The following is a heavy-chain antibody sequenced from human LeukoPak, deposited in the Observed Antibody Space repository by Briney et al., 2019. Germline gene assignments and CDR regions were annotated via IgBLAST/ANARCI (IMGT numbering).Heavy chain of an antibody. CDR3: AKDKLTQYYYDSSGYLGAFDI. CDR1: GFTFSSYA. V-gene: IGHV3-23*01. J-gene: IGHJ3*02. Sequence: GGSLRLSCAASGFTFSSYAMSWVRQAPGKGLEWVSAISGSGGSTYYADSVKGRFTISRDNSKNTLYLQMNSLRAEDTAVYYCAKDKLTQYYYDSSGYLGAFDIWGQGTIVTVSS. D-gene: IGHD3-22*01. CDR2: ISGSGGST.